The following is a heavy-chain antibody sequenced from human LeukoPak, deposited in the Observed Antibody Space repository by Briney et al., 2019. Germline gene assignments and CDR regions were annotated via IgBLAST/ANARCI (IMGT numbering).Heavy chain of an antibody. J-gene: IGHJ6*03. Sequence: GGSLRLSCAASGFTFSSYAMHWVRQAPGKGLEWVAYIQYDGSNEQYADSVKGRFGISRDSSKNILYLQMNSLRAEDTAVYYCAKDRCSNGIGCYYYYMDVWGKGTTVTISS. CDR1: GFTFSSYA. D-gene: IGHD2-8*01. CDR2: IQYDGSNE. V-gene: IGHV3-30*09. CDR3: AKDRCSNGIGCYYYYMDV.